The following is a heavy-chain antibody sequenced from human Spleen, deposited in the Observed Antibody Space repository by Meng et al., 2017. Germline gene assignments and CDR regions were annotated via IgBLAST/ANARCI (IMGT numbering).Heavy chain of an antibody. J-gene: IGHJ4*02. V-gene: IGHV3-21*06. Sequence: GESLKISCAASGFTFSSYSMNWVRQAPGKGLEWVSSISGSTSYIYYADSVKGRFTISRDNSKNTVFLQINSLRAEDTAVYYCARDYGGYYRYWGQGTLVTVSS. CDR1: GFTFSSYS. CDR3: ARDYGGYYRY. D-gene: IGHD3-3*01. CDR2: ISGSTSYI.